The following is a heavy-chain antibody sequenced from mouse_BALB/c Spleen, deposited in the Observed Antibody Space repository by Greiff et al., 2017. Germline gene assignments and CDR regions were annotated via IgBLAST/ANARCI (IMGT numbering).Heavy chain of an antibody. CDR3: AREAMITTTGYAMDY. CDR1: GFTFSSYA. Sequence: EVKLVESGGGLVKPGGSLKLSCAASGFTFSSYAMSWVRQTPEKRLEWVASISSGGSTYYPDSVKGRFTISRDNARNILYLQMSSLRSEDTAMYYCAREAMITTTGYAMDYWGQGTSVTVSS. D-gene: IGHD2-4*01. J-gene: IGHJ4*01. V-gene: IGHV5-6-5*01. CDR2: ISSGGST.